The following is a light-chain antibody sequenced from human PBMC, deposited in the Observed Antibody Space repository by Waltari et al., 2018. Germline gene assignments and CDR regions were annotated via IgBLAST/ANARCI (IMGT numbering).Light chain of an antibody. CDR3: QQSNSFPWT. CDR1: QGISSW. V-gene: IGKV1-12*01. Sequence: DIQMTQFPSSVSASVGDRVTITCRASQGISSWLDWYQQKPGNAPELLIYAASLLQSGVPSRFSGSGSETDFSLTISSLQPEDFATYYCQQSNSFPWTFGQGTKVEIK. J-gene: IGKJ1*01. CDR2: AAS.